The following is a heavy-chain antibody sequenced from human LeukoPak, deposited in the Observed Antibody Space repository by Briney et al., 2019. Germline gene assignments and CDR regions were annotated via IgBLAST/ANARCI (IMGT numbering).Heavy chain of an antibody. J-gene: IGHJ4*02. CDR3: ARKTNSGWYPFDY. D-gene: IGHD6-19*01. CDR2: ISGSGGRT. CDR1: GFTFSNYV. V-gene: IGHV3-23*01. Sequence: PGGSLRLSCAASGFTFSNYVMGWVRQAPGKGLEWVSTISGSGGRTYYADSVKGRFTVSRDNSKNTLYMQMNSLRAEDTAVYYCARKTNSGWYPFDYWGQGTLVTVSS.